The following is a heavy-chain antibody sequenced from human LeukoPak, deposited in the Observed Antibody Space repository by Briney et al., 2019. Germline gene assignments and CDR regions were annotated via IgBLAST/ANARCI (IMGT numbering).Heavy chain of an antibody. J-gene: IGHJ4*02. V-gene: IGHV3-30*02. D-gene: IGHD4-17*01. CDR2: IRYDGSKK. Sequence: GGSLRLSCAASGFTFRNYGMHWVRQAPGKGLEWVALIRYDGSKKDYADSVKGRFTISRDNSKNTLYLQMDSLRAEDTAVYYCAGHMTTVTALDYWGQGTLVTVSS. CDR3: AGHMTTVTALDY. CDR1: GFTFRNYG.